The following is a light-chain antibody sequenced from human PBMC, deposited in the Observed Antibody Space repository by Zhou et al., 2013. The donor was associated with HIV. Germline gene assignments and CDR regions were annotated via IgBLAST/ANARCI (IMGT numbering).Light chain of an antibody. V-gene: IGKV3-11*01. Sequence: EIVLTQSPATLSLSPGERASLSCRASQNINVYLAWYQQKPGQAPRLLIYDTFRRATGIPARFSGSGSETDFTLTISSLEPEDLAIYYCQKYSSAPFTFGPGTKVDIK. J-gene: IGKJ3*01. CDR2: DTF. CDR3: QKYSSAPFT. CDR1: QNINVY.